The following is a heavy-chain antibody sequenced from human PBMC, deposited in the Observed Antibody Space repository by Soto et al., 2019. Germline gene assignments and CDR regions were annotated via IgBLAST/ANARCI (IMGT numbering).Heavy chain of an antibody. CDR1: GGSISSGGYY. D-gene: IGHD6-6*01. Sequence: QVQLQESGPGLVKPTQTLSLTCTVSGGSISSGGYYWSWIRQHPGKGLEWIGYIYYSGSTYYNPSLKSRVTISVDTSKNQFSLKLSSVTAADTAVYYCARIVRIAARWFDPWGQGTLVTVSS. J-gene: IGHJ5*02. CDR3: ARIVRIAARWFDP. V-gene: IGHV4-31*03. CDR2: IYYSGST.